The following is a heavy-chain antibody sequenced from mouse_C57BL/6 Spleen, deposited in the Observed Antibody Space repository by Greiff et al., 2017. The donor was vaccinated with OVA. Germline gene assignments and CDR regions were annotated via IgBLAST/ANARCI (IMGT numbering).Heavy chain of an antibody. CDR3: ARSYDYGEEGYFDY. CDR2: IHPNSGST. CDR1: GYTFTSYW. Sequence: QVQLQQPGAELVKPGASVKLSCKASGYTFTSYWLHWVKQRPGQGLEWIGMIHPNSGSTNYNEKFKSTATLTVATSSSTAYMQLSSLTSEDSAVYYCARSYDYGEEGYFDYWGQGTTLTVSS. J-gene: IGHJ2*01. V-gene: IGHV1-64*01. D-gene: IGHD2-4*01.